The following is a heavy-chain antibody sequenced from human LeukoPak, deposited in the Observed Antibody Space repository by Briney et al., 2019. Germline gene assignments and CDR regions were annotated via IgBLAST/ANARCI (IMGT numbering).Heavy chain of an antibody. V-gene: IGHV4-34*01. J-gene: IGHJ6*02. D-gene: IGHD3-10*01. Sequence: PSETLSLTCAVYGGSFSGYYWSWIRQPPGKGREWIGEINHSGSTNYNPSLKSRVTISVDTSKNQFSLKLSSVTAADTAVYYCARGLPYGSGKYYYGMDVWGQGTTVTVSS. CDR1: GGSFSGYY. CDR2: INHSGST. CDR3: ARGLPYGSGKYYYGMDV.